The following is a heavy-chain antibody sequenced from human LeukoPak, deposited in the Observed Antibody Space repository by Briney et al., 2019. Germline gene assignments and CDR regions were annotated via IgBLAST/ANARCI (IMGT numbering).Heavy chain of an antibody. V-gene: IGHV4-59*08. CDR2: FYFSGST. CDR1: GGSISSYY. J-gene: IGHJ4*02. Sequence: ETLSLTCTVSGGSISSYYWTLLRQPPGKGLEWIGYFYFSGSTNYNPSLKSRVTISVATSTNPFSLKLSSLTAADTAVYYCARRRAVPGFYYFDYWGQGTLVTVSS. D-gene: IGHD6-19*01. CDR3: ARRRAVPGFYYFDY.